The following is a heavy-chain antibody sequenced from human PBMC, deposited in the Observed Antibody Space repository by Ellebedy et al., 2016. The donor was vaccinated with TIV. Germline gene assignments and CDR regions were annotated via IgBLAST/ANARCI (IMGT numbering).Heavy chain of an antibody. CDR3: ASSPTGDRAFDF. V-gene: IGHV3-53*01. D-gene: IGHD1-14*01. CDR2: IYAGGST. Sequence: GESLKISCAASGFNVTTNYMTWVRQAPGKALECVSLIYAGGSTFYAHSVKGRFIISRDNLKNTFSLEMNSLRAEDTAVYYCASSPTGDRAFDFWGQGTLVSVSS. J-gene: IGHJ4*02. CDR1: GFNVTTNY.